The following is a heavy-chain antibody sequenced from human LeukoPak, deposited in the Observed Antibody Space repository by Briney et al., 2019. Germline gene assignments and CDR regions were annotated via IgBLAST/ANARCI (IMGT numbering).Heavy chain of an antibody. Sequence: SETLSLTCAVYGGSFSGYCWSWIRQPPGKGLEWIGEINHSGSTNYNPSLKSRVTISVDTSKNQFSLKLSSVTAADTAVYYCARVIAAAGSYYYYYYYMDVWGKGTTVTVSS. CDR1: GGSFSGYC. CDR3: ARVIAAAGSYYYYYYYMDV. D-gene: IGHD6-13*01. J-gene: IGHJ6*03. V-gene: IGHV4-34*01. CDR2: INHSGST.